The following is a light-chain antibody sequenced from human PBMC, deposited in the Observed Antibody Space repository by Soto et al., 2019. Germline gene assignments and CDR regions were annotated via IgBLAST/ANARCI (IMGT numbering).Light chain of an antibody. Sequence: EIVLTQSPGTLSLSPGERATLSCRASQSLSINYVARYQQKPGQAPRLLIYDASNRAAGIPDRFSGSGSGTDFTLTIGRLEPEDFAVYYCQRYDSSPISFGGGTKVDIK. CDR1: QSLSINY. CDR3: QRYDSSPIS. J-gene: IGKJ4*01. V-gene: IGKV3-20*01. CDR2: DAS.